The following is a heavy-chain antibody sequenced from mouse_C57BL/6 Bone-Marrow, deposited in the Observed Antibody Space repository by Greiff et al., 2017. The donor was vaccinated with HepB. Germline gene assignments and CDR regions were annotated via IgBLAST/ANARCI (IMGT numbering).Heavy chain of an antibody. D-gene: IGHD2-4*01. CDR2: ISSGGSYT. CDR3: ARHDYDVWFAY. V-gene: IGHV5-6*01. Sequence: EVKLVESGGDLVKPGGSLKLSCAASGFTFSSYGMSWVRQTPDKRLEWVATISSGGSYTYYPDSVKGRFTISRDNAKNTLYLQMSSLKSEDTAMYYCARHDYDVWFAYWGQGTLVTVSA. J-gene: IGHJ3*01. CDR1: GFTFSSYG.